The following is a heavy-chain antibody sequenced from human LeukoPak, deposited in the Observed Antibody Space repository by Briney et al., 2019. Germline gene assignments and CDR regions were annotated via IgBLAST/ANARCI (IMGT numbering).Heavy chain of an antibody. CDR1: GFIFGSYA. CDR3: ARKYGGYADY. CDR2: ISGGSSSV. J-gene: IGHJ4*02. D-gene: IGHD5-12*01. Sequence: GGSLRLSCAASGFIFGSYAMTWVRQAPGKGLEWVSHISGGSSSVYYADSVKGRFTISRDNAKNSLYLQMNSLRDEDTAVYYCARKYGGYADYWGQGTLVTVSS. V-gene: IGHV3-48*02.